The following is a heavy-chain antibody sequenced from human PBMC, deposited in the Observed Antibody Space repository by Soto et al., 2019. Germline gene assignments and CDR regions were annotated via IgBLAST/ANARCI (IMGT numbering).Heavy chain of an antibody. CDR3: ARCTMVRGVFFFQAEDGIRDL. J-gene: IGHJ2*01. D-gene: IGHD3-10*01. Sequence: WGWIRQPRGKGLELIGRIYYRWSTYYNPSLKSRGTISVDTSKNQFYLKLSSVTAADTAVYYCARCTMVRGVFFFQAEDGIRDL. CDR2: IYYRWST. V-gene: IGHV4-39*01.